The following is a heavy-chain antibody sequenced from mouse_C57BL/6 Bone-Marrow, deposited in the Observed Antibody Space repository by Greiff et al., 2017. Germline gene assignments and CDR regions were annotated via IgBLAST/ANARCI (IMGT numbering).Heavy chain of an antibody. J-gene: IGHJ3*01. Sequence: QVHVKQPGAELVKPGASVKLSCKASGYTFTSYWMHWVKQRPGQGLEWIGMIHPNSGSTNYPEKFKSKATLTVDKSSSTAYMQLSSLTSEDSAVYYCARSGSSWFAYWGQGTLVTVSA. D-gene: IGHD1-3*01. V-gene: IGHV1-64*01. CDR3: ARSGSSWFAY. CDR1: GYTFTSYW. CDR2: IHPNSGST.